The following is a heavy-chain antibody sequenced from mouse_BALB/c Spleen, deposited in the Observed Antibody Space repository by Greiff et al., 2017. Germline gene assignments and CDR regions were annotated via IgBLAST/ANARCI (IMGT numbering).Heavy chain of an antibody. CDR1: GFTFSSYG. J-gene: IGHJ2*01. D-gene: IGHD2-3*01. Sequence: EVQLVESGGGLVQPGGSLKLSCAASGFTFSSYGMSWVRQTPDKRLELVATINSNGGSTYYPDSVTGRFTISRDNAKNTLYLQMSSLKSEDTAMYYCARSGYDGKIPKPFDYWGQGTTLTVSS. CDR3: ARSGYDGKIPKPFDY. V-gene: IGHV5-6-3*01. CDR2: INSNGGST.